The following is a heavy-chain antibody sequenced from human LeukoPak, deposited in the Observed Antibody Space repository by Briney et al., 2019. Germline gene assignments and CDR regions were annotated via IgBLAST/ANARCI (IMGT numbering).Heavy chain of an antibody. D-gene: IGHD4-17*01. Sequence: GGSLRLSCAASGFTFSIHWMTWVRQAPGKGLEWVANIKQDGSEKYYVDSVKGRFTISRDNAKNSLYLQMNSLRAEDTAVYYCARDKSYGDSSDYWGQGTLVTVSS. CDR1: GFTFSIHW. V-gene: IGHV3-7*01. J-gene: IGHJ4*02. CDR2: IKQDGSEK. CDR3: ARDKSYGDSSDY.